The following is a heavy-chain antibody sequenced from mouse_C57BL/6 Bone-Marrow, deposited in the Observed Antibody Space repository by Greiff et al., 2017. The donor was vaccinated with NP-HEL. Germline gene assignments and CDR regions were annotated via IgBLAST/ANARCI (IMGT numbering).Heavy chain of an antibody. CDR2: IRNKANDYTT. J-gene: IGHJ4*01. CDR1: GFTFTDYY. D-gene: IGHD1-1*01. V-gene: IGHV7-3*02. CDR3: ARDTDGSSYDALDY. Sequence: DVQLQESGGGLVQPGGSLRLSCATSGFTFTDYYMSWVRQPPGKALEWLGFIRNKANDYTTEYNASVKGRFTISRDNSQSILYLQMNTLRAEDSATYYCARDTDGSSYDALDYWGQGTSVTVSS.